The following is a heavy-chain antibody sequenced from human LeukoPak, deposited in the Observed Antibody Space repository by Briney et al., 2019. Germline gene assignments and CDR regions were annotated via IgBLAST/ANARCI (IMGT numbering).Heavy chain of an antibody. CDR1: GGSFSGYY. J-gene: IGHJ6*03. V-gene: IGHV4-34*01. D-gene: IGHD2-15*01. CDR3: ARVVVVAATRAYYYYYYMDV. Sequence: SETLSLTCAVYGGSFSGYYWSWIRQPPGKELEWIGEINHSGSTNYNPSLKSRVTISVDTSKNQFSLKLSSVTAADTAVYYCARVVVVAATRAYYYYYYMDVWGKGTTVTVSS. CDR2: INHSGST.